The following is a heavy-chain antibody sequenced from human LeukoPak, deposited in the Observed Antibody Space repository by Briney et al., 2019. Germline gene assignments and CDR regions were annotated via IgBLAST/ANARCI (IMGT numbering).Heavy chain of an antibody. V-gene: IGHV4-39*01. D-gene: IGHD1-26*01. J-gene: IGHJ4*02. Sequence: SETLSLTCTVSGGSISSSSYYWGWIRQPPGKGLEWIGSIYYSGSTYYNPSLKSRVTISVDTSKNQFSLKLSSVTAADTAVYYCARLLGWEQGNRVDYWGQGTLVTVSS. CDR3: ARLLGWEQGNRVDY. CDR2: IYYSGST. CDR1: GGSISSSSYY.